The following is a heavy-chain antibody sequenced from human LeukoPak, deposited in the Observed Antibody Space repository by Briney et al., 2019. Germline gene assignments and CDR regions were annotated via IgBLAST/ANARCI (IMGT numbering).Heavy chain of an antibody. CDR2: MRPSSGDT. V-gene: IGHV1-8*01. CDR3: ARGPPDSSSSDY. Sequence: GASVKVSCKASGYTFSAYDINWVRQTSGQGLEWMGWMRPSSGDTGYAQNFQGRVTMTRNASIDTAYMELCRLRSDDTAVYYCARGPPDSSSSDYWGQGTLVTVSS. J-gene: IGHJ4*02. CDR1: GYTFSAYD. D-gene: IGHD6-13*01.